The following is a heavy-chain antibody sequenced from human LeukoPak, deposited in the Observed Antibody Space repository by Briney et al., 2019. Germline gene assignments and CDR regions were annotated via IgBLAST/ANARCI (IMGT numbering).Heavy chain of an antibody. CDR1: GGSISSYY. CDR2: IYYSGST. CDR3: ARVVAVAGLGFFDY. V-gene: IGHV4-59*01. Sequence: SETLSLTCTVAGGSISSYYWSWIRQPPGKGLEWIGYIYYSGSTNYNPSLKSRVTISVDTSKNQFSLKLSSVTAADTAVYYCARVVAVAGLGFFDYWGQGTLVTVSS. J-gene: IGHJ4*02. D-gene: IGHD6-19*01.